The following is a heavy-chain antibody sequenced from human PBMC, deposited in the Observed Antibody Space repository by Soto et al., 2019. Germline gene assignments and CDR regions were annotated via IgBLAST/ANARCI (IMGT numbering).Heavy chain of an antibody. D-gene: IGHD4-17*01. Sequence: SETLSLTCTVSGGSISSYYWSWIQQPPGKGLEWIGYIYYSGSTNYNPSLKSRVTITVDTPKNQFSLKLSSVTAADTAVYYCARWYGGSLDYWGQGTLVTVSS. J-gene: IGHJ4*02. V-gene: IGHV4-59*01. CDR3: ARWYGGSLDY. CDR2: IYYSGST. CDR1: GGSISSYY.